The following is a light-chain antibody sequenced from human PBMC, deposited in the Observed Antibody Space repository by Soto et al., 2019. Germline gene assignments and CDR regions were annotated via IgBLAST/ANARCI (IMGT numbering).Light chain of an antibody. J-gene: IGLJ1*01. Sequence: QSALTQPASVSGSHGQSITISCTGTSSDIGRYNYVSWYQQHPGKAPKLMIYEVSNRPSGVSNRFSGSKSGNTASLTISGLQAEDEADYYCSSYTSSTTLCVFGTGTKLTVL. CDR1: SSDIGRYNY. CDR2: EVS. V-gene: IGLV2-14*01. CDR3: SSYTSSTTLCV.